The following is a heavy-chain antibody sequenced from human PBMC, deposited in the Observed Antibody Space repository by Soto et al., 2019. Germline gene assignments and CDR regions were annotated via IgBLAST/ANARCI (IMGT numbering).Heavy chain of an antibody. Sequence: QVQLVQSGDEVKKPGSSVKVSCKASGDTFTNHVFNWVRQAPGQGLEWMGGIISLFGTPNYSRRFQGRVTITADESTATTYMELSSLRSDHTAVYYCARDLGSGYDRGEYWGQGTLVTVSS. CDR3: ARDLGSGYDRGEY. CDR1: GDTFTNHV. J-gene: IGHJ4*02. CDR2: IISLFGTP. V-gene: IGHV1-69*12. D-gene: IGHD5-12*01.